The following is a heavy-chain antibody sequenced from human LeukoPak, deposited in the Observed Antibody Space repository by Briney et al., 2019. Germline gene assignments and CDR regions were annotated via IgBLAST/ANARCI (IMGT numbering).Heavy chain of an antibody. CDR1: GFTFNTYW. Sequence: GGSLRLSCAASGFTFNTYWMHWVRQAPGKGLVWVSHINSAGSSISYADSVRGRFTISRGNAKNTLYLQMSSLRAEDTAVYYCARDRSYNMDVWGKGTTVTVSS. CDR2: INSAGSSI. V-gene: IGHV3-74*01. J-gene: IGHJ6*03. CDR3: ARDRSYNMDV.